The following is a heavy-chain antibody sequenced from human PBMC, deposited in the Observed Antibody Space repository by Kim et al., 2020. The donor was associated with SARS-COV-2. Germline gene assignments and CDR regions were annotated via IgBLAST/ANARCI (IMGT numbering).Heavy chain of an antibody. CDR3: ARGRVTTIFGVTIRAAGLDDY. CDR2: TNPNSRNT. Sequence: GWTNPNSRNTGYAQKFQGRVTMTSDTSINTAYMELSGLRFEDTAFYYCARGRVTTIFGVTIRAAGLDDYWGQGTLVTVSS. J-gene: IGHJ4*02. D-gene: IGHD3-3*01. V-gene: IGHV1-8*01.